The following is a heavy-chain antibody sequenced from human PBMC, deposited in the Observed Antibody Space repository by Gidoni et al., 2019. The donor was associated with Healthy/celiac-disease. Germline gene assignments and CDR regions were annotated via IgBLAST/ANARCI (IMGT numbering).Heavy chain of an antibody. Sequence: QLHLQESCPGLVQSSDPLSLTCTVSGASISTSASSCGWTRQPPGNCLEWIGNIYYRGSTYDNPSLKSRVTISVDTAKNQFSLKLSSGTAADTAVYYCARLLGYCSGNSCYSEYYFDDWGQGTLVTVSS. CDR3: ARLLGYCSGNSCYSEYYFDD. D-gene: IGHD2-15*01. J-gene: IGHJ4*02. CDR1: GASISTSASS. V-gene: IGHV4-39*01. CDR2: IYYRGST.